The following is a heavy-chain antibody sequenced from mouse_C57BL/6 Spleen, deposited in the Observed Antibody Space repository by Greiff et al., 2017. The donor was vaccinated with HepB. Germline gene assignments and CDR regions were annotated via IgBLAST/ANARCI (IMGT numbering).Heavy chain of an antibody. J-gene: IGHJ3*01. D-gene: IGHD2-4*01. V-gene: IGHV1-76*01. CDR2: IYPGSGNT. Sequence: VQRVESGAELVRPGASVKLSCKASGYTFTDYYINWVKQRPGQGLEWIARIYPGSGNTYYNEKFKGKATLTAEKSSSTAYMQLSSLTSEDSAVYFCAYDYDWFAYWGQGTLVTVSA. CDR3: AYDYDWFAY. CDR1: GYTFTDYY.